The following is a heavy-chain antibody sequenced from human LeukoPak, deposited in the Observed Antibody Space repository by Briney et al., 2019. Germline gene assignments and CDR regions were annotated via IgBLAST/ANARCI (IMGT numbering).Heavy chain of an antibody. Sequence: TGGSLRLSCAASGFTYSAYWMGWVRQAPGEGLEWVANIKEDGSEKYYVDSVKGRFTISRDNAKNSLYLQMNSLRAEDTAVYYCARATASNWFDPWGQGTLVTVSS. J-gene: IGHJ5*02. CDR3: ARATASNWFDP. CDR1: GFTYSAYW. V-gene: IGHV3-7*01. CDR2: IKEDGSEK. D-gene: IGHD2-21*01.